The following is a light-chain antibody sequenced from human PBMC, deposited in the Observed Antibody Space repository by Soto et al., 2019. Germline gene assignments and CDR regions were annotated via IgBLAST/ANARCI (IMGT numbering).Light chain of an antibody. Sequence: DIQMTQSPSSLSASVGDTVTRTCRASQRVDNYLEWYQQKPGKAPGLLNYAASTLQSGVPSRFSGSGSGTDFTLTISSLQPEDFATYYCQQDLRPPLTFGPGTKVDIK. V-gene: IGKV1-39*01. CDR3: QQDLRPPLT. CDR1: QRVDNY. CDR2: AAS. J-gene: IGKJ3*01.